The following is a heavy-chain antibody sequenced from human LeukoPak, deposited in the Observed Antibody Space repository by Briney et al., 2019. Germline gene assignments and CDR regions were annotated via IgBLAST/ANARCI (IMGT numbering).Heavy chain of an antibody. J-gene: IGHJ4*02. CDR3: AREERLIAATGRGAFDY. D-gene: IGHD6-13*01. CDR2: ISAYNGNT. Sequence: GASVKVSCKASGYTFTSYGISWVRQAPGQGLEWMGWISAYNGNTNYAQKLQGRVTMTRDTSTGTVYMELSSLRSEDTAVYYCAREERLIAATGRGAFDYWGQGTLVTVSS. CDR1: GYTFTSYG. V-gene: IGHV1-18*01.